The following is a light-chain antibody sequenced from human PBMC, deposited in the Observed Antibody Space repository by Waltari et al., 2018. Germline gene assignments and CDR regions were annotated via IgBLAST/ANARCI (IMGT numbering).Light chain of an antibody. CDR2: RDT. CDR1: ALPKQY. V-gene: IGLV3-25*03. Sequence: SYELTQPPSESVPPGQTARITCSGDALPKQYTYWYQQKPGQAPVLVMYRDTERPPGSPERLSGSSSGTTVTLTISGVQAEDEADFYCQSADSSGTYVLFGGGTKLTVL. J-gene: IGLJ2*01. CDR3: QSADSSGTYVL.